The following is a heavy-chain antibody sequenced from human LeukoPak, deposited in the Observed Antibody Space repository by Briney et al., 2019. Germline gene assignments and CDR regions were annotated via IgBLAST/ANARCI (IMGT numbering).Heavy chain of an antibody. J-gene: IGHJ4*02. V-gene: IGHV4-59*01. Sequence: SETLSLTCTVSGGSISSYYWSWIRQPPGKGLEWIGYIHYSGSTNYNPSLKSRVTISVDTSKNQFSLKLSSVTAADTAVYYCARGRITAVAGYYFDYWGQGTLVTVSS. D-gene: IGHD6-19*01. CDR3: ARGRITAVAGYYFDY. CDR1: GGSISSYY. CDR2: IHYSGST.